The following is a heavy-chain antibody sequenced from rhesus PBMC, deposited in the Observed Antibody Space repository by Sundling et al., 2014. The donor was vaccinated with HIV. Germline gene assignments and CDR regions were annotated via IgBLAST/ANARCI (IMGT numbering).Heavy chain of an antibody. Sequence: EVQLVESGGGLAKPGGSLRLSCAASGFTFSSYPIHWVRQAPGKGLEWVAVIWYDGSKKHYADSVKDRFTISRDNSKNMLYLQMNNLQLEDTAVYYCARVGNTWSGDFDYWGQGVLVTVSS. CDR2: IWYDGSKK. D-gene: IGHD2-2*01. CDR3: ARVGNTWSGDFDY. J-gene: IGHJ4*01. V-gene: IGHV3-54*02. CDR1: GFTFSSYP.